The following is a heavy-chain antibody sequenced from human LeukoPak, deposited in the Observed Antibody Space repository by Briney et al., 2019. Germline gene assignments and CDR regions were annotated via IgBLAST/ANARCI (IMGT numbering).Heavy chain of an antibody. CDR3: ARDNDYSGWFDP. CDR2: IYSGGST. V-gene: IGHV3-66*02. Sequence: AGGSLRLSCAASGFTVSSNYMSLVRQAPGKGLEWVSVIYSGGSTYYADSVKGRFTISRDNSKNTLYLQMNSLRAEDTAVYYCARDNDYSGWFDPWGQGTLVTVSS. J-gene: IGHJ5*02. CDR1: GFTVSSNY. D-gene: IGHD4-11*01.